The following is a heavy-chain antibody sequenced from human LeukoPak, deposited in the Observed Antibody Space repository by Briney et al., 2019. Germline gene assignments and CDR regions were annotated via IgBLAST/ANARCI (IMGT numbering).Heavy chain of an antibody. CDR3: ARESRYGDYVKY. V-gene: IGHV4-4*07. Sequence: SETLSLTCTVSGGSISSYYWSWLRQPAGKGLEWVGRIYTSGSTNYNPSLKRRVTISVDTSKNQFSLKLSSVTAADTAVYYCARESRYGDYVKYWGQGTLVTVSS. D-gene: IGHD4-17*01. J-gene: IGHJ4*02. CDR1: GGSISSYY. CDR2: IYTSGST.